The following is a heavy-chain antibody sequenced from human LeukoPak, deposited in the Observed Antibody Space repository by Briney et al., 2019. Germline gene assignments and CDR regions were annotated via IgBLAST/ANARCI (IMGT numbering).Heavy chain of an antibody. J-gene: IGHJ6*03. CDR1: GYTFTGYY. V-gene: IGHV1-2*02. Sequence: ASVKVSCKASGYTFTGYYMHWVRQAPGQGLEWMGWINPNSGGTNYAQKLQGRVTMTTDTSTSIAYMELRSLRSDDTAVYFCARDQPYNSGWYYMDVWGKGTTVSISS. CDR3: ARDQPYNSGWYYMDV. D-gene: IGHD1-26*01. CDR2: INPNSGGT.